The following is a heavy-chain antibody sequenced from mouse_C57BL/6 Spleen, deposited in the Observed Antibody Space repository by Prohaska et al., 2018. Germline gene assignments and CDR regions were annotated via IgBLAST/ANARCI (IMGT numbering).Heavy chain of an antibody. CDR2: IFPGSGST. J-gene: IGHJ4*01. CDR3: ARSGYGNNYAMDY. Sequence: QVQLQQSGPELVKPGASVKISCKASGYTFTDYYINWVKQTPGQGLEWIGWIFPGSGSTYYNEKLKGKATITVDKSSSTAYMLLSSLTSEDSAVYFCARSGYGNNYAMDYWGQGTSVTVSS. D-gene: IGHD2-1*01. V-gene: IGHV1-75*01. CDR1: GYTFTDYY.